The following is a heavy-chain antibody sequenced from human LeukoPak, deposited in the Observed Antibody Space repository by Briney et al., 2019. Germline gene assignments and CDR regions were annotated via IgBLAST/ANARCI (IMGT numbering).Heavy chain of an antibody. D-gene: IGHD3-3*01. V-gene: IGHV3-64D*08. CDR3: GIIAGISL. CDR1: GFAFSIYA. CDR2: ITSNGGST. J-gene: IGHJ4*02. Sequence: GGSLRLSCSASGFAFSIYAMHWVRQAPGKGLEYVSAITSNGGSTFHADSVNDRFTISRDHSKNALYLQLTSLRAEETAVYYLGIIAGISLRGQGALVTVSS.